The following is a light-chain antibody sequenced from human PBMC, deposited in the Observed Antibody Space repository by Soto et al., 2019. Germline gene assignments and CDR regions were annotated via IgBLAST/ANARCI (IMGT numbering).Light chain of an antibody. CDR2: GAS. V-gene: IGKV3-20*01. Sequence: EVVLTQSPVTVSLSPGQRATLSCRASQSVTSNLAWYQQKPGQAPRLLIYGASTRATGVPARFSGGGSGTDFTLTISRLEPEDFAVYYCQQFSSYPLTFGGGTKVDIK. CDR3: QQFSSYPLT. J-gene: IGKJ4*01. CDR1: QSVTSN.